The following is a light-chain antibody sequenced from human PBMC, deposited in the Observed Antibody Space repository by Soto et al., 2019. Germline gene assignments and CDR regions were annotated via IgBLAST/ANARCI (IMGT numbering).Light chain of an antibody. Sequence: DIQMTQSPSSLSASVGDRVTISCRASQSIRNYVSWYQQKPGTAPKLLIRAASTLQSGVPARFSGSGSRTEFPLTISSLQIEDFATYFCQQTDSTPQTFGQGT. CDR2: AAS. J-gene: IGKJ1*01. V-gene: IGKV1-39*01. CDR3: QQTDSTPQT. CDR1: QSIRNY.